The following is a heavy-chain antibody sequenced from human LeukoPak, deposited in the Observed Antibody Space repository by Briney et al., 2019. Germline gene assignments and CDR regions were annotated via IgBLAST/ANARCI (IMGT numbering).Heavy chain of an antibody. Sequence: GGSLRLSCAASGFTFSSYWMSWVRQAPGGGLEWVANINLDGGEKYHVDSVKGRFSISRDNAKNSLYLQMNSLRVEDTAVYYCVKWGDNYGDYVGDHWGQGTLVGVSS. CDR3: VKWGDNYGDYVGDH. CDR1: GFTFSSYW. CDR2: INLDGGEK. V-gene: IGHV3-7*03. D-gene: IGHD4-17*01. J-gene: IGHJ4*02.